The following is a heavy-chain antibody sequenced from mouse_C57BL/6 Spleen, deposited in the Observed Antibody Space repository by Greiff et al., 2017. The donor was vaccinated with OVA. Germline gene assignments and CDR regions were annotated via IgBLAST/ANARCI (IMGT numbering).Heavy chain of an antibody. CDR3: ARSRSLRENYYAMDY. Sequence: QVQLQQSGAELVRPGSSVKLSCKASGYTFTSYWMDWVKQRPGQGLEWIGNIYPSDSETHYNQKFKDKATLTVDKSSSTAYMQLSSLTSEDSAVYYCARSRSLRENYYAMDYWGQGTSVTVSS. CDR2: IYPSDSET. V-gene: IGHV1-61*01. J-gene: IGHJ4*01. CDR1: GYTFTSYW.